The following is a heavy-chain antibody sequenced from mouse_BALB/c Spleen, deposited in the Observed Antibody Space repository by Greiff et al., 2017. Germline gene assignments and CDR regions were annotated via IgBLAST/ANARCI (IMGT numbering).Heavy chain of an antibody. CDR2: IFPGTGTT. V-gene: IGHV1S132*01. CDR3: ARGGYETGFAY. J-gene: IGHJ3*01. D-gene: IGHD2-14*01. Sequence: QVQLQQSGAELVKPGASVKLSCKTSGYTFTSYWIQWVKQRPGQGLGWIGEIFPGTGTTYYNEKFKGKATLTIDTSSSTAYMQLSSLTSEDSAVYFCARGGYETGFAYWGQGTLVTVSA. CDR1: GYTFTSYW.